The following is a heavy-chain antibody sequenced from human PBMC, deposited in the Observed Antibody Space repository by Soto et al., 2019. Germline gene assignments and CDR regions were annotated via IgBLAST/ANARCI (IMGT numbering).Heavy chain of an antibody. CDR2: ISWNSGSI. CDR3: ATLSYGSWFDP. D-gene: IGHD3-10*01. V-gene: IGHV3-9*01. CDR1: GFTFDDYA. Sequence: YRIISCAASGFTFDDYAMHWVRQAPGKGLEWVSGISWNSGSIGYADSVKGRFTISRDNAKNSLYLQMNSLRAEDTALYYCATLSYGSWFDPWGQGTLVTVS. J-gene: IGHJ5*02.